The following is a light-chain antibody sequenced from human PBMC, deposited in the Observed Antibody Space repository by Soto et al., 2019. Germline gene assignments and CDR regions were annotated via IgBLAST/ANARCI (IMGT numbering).Light chain of an antibody. J-gene: IGKJ5*01. CDR1: QGISSY. CDR2: AAS. Sequence: DIQLTQSPSFLSASLGDRVTITCRASQGISSYLAWYQQKTGKAPKLLIYAASTLQSGVPSRFSGSGSGTDLTLAIRSLQPEDFATYFCQQLNSYPLTCGQGTRLEIK. V-gene: IGKV1-9*01. CDR3: QQLNSYPLT.